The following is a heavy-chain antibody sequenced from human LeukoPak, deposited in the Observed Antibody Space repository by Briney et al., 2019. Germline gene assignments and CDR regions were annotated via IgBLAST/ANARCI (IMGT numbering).Heavy chain of an antibody. CDR2: IYYSGST. J-gene: IGHJ3*02. CDR1: RGSITNSSCY. CDR3: ARHRGYYYDSSGYREPDAFDI. V-gene: IGHV4-39*01. D-gene: IGHD3-22*01. Sequence: PSETLSLTCAVFRGSITNSSCYWGWIRQPPGKGLEWIGSIYYSGSTYYNPSLKSRVTISVDTSKNQFSLKLSSVTAADTAVYYCARHRGYYYDSSGYREPDAFDIWGQGTMVTVSS.